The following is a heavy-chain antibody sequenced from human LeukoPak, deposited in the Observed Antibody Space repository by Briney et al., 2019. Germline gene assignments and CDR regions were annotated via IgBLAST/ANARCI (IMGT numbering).Heavy chain of an antibody. CDR2: ISSSSSTI. CDR1: GFTFSSYS. V-gene: IGHV3-48*01. Sequence: GSLRLSCAASGFTFSSYSMNWVRQAPGKGLEWGSYISSSSSTIYYADSVKGRFTISRDNAKNSPYLQMNSLRAEDTAEYYWGQTDVWGQGTTVTVSS. J-gene: IGHJ6*02. CDR3: GQTDV.